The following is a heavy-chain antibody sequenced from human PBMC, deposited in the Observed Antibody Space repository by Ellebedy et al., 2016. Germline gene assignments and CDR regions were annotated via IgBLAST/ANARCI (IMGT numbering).Heavy chain of an antibody. V-gene: IGHV1-69*13. D-gene: IGHD3-9*01. CDR2: IIPIFGTA. Sequence: ASVKVSCKASGGTFSSYAISWVRQAPGQGLEWMGGIIPIFGTANYAQKFQGRVTITADESTSTAYMELRSLRSDDTAVYYCARGIGSDILTPYYGMDVWGQGTTVTVSS. CDR1: GGTFSSYA. CDR3: ARGIGSDILTPYYGMDV. J-gene: IGHJ6*02.